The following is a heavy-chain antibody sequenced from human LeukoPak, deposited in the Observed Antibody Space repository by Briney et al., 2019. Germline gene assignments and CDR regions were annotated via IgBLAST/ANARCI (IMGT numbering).Heavy chain of an antibody. V-gene: IGHV3-7*01. D-gene: IGHD2-21*01. CDR1: GFTFTTYW. CDR3: ARAGPFAFDY. CDR2: IKQDGTEK. J-gene: IGHJ4*02. Sequence: GESLRLSCAASGFTFTTYWLGWVRQPPGKGLEWVANIKQDGTEKYYVDSVKGRFTISRDNAKNSLYLQMNSLRAEDTAVYYCARAGPFAFDYWGQGTLVTVSS.